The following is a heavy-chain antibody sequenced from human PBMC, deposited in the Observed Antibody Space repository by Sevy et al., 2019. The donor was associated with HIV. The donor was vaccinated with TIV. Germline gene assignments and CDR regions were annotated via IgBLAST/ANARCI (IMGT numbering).Heavy chain of an antibody. CDR3: AKCGAYFGSGTCYFDY. D-gene: IGHD3-10*01. Sequence: GGSLRLSCAASGLTFSSYAMSWVRQAPGKGLEWVSAISASGGSTNYVDSVRGRFTISRDNSKNKLYLQMNSLGAEDTAVYYCAKCGAYFGSGTCYFDYWGQGTLVTVSS. J-gene: IGHJ4*02. CDR1: GLTFSSYA. CDR2: ISASGGST. V-gene: IGHV3-23*01.